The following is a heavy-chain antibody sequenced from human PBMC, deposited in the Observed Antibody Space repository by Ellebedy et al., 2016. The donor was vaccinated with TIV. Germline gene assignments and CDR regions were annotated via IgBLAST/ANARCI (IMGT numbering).Heavy chain of an antibody. CDR1: GFSFRNYW. D-gene: IGHD4-17*01. Sequence: GESLKISCAASGFSFRNYWMGWVRQAPGKGLEWVANIYQDGSENFVVASVKGRFTISRDNAKNSLYLQMHSLRVEDTALYYCARRGSYGDYAVQVNNWFDSWGQGTLVTV. CDR3: ARRGSYGDYAVQVNNWFDS. J-gene: IGHJ5*01. CDR2: IYQDGSEN. V-gene: IGHV3-7*01.